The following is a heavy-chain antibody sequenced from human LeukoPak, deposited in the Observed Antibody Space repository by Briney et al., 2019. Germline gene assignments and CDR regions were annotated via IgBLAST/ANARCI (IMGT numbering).Heavy chain of an antibody. CDR3: ARGVEPLAANTLAY. V-gene: IGHV3-53*01. CDR2: LYSDGNT. CDR1: GFTVITND. J-gene: IGHJ4*02. Sequence: GGSLRLSCAASGFTVITNDMTWVRQAPGKGLEWVSVLYSDGNTKYADSVQGRFTMSRDNSKNTLYLEMNSLSPDDTAVYYCARGVEPLAANTLAYWGQGTLVTVSS. D-gene: IGHD1-14*01.